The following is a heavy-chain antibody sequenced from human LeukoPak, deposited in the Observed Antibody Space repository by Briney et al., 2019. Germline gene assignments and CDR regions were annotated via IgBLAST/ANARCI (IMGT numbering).Heavy chain of an antibody. V-gene: IGHV1-69*05. J-gene: IGHJ6*03. CDR1: GGTFSSYA. CDR2: IIPIFGTA. Sequence: GSSVKVSCKASGGTFSSYAISWVRQAPGQGLEWMGGIIPIFGTANYAQKFQGRVTMTRDMSTSTVYMELSSLRSEDTAVYYCARDGEELWPTSYYYYYMDVWGKGTTVTVSS. D-gene: IGHD5-18*01. CDR3: ARDGEELWPTSYYYYYMDV.